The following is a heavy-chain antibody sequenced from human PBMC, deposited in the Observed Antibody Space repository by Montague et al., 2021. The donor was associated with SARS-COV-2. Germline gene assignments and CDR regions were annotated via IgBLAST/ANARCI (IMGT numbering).Heavy chain of an antibody. CDR3: ARDWVGWLGEPFDY. CDR2: IKQDGSEK. D-gene: IGHD3-10*01. CDR1: GFTFSSYW. V-gene: IGHV3-7*01. J-gene: IGHJ4*02. Sequence: SLRLSCSASGFTFSSYWMSWVRQAPGKGLEWVANIKQDGSEKYYXDSVKGRFTISRDNAKSSLYLQMNSLRAEDTAVYYCARDWVGWLGEPFDYWGQGTLVTVSS.